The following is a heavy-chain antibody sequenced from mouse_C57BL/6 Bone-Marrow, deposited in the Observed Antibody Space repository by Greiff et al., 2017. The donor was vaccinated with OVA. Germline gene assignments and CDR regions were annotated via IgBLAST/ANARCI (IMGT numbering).Heavy chain of an antibody. J-gene: IGHJ2*01. CDR3: ARWGDYDYFDY. D-gene: IGHD2-4*01. V-gene: IGHV1-54*01. CDR2: INPGSGGT. Sequence: QVQLQQSGAELVRPGTSVKVSCKASGYAFTNYLIEWVKQRPGQGLEWIGVINPGSGGTNYNEKFKGKATLTADKSSSTAYMQLSSLTSEDSAVYCGARWGDYDYFDYWGQGTTLTVSA. CDR1: GYAFTNYL.